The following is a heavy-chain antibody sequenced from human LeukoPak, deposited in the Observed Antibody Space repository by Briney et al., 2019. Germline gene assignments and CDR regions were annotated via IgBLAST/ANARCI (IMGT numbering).Heavy chain of an antibody. CDR2: INHSGST. CDR3: ARGSLKRLLQSQH. V-gene: IGHV4-34*01. D-gene: IGHD3-22*01. Sequence: SETLSLTCAVYGGSFSGYYWSWIRQPPGKGLEWIGEINHSGSTNYNPSLKSRVTISVDTSKNQFSLKLSSVTAADTAVYYCARGSLKRLLQSQHWGQGTLVTVSS. CDR1: GGSFSGYY. J-gene: IGHJ1*01.